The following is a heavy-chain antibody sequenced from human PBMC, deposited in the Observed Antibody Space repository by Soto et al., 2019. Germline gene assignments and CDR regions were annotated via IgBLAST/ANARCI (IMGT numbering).Heavy chain of an antibody. J-gene: IGHJ4*02. Sequence: TSETLSLTCTVSGGSISSGGYYWRWIRQHPGKGLEWIGYIYYSGSTYYNPSLKSRVTISVDTSKNQFSLKLSSVTAADTAVYYCARDRGWYVFDYWGQGTLVTVSS. CDR3: ARDRGWYVFDY. V-gene: IGHV4-31*03. D-gene: IGHD6-19*01. CDR2: IYYSGST. CDR1: GGSISSGGYY.